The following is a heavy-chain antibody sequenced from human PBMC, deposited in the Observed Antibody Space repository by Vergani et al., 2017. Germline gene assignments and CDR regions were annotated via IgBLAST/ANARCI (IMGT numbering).Heavy chain of an antibody. D-gene: IGHD6-19*01. CDR1: GDSISTSSYA. J-gene: IGHJ1*01. V-gene: IGHV4-39*01. Sequence: QMQLQESGPGLVKPSETLSLSCTVSGDSISTSSYAWGWIRQPPGKGLEWIGTIYYTGTTYYNEAHKSRLTISVDTSKNQFSLNLTSVTAADTAVYYCTRHGRSGWAGYFQHWGQAPWSPPP. CDR3: TRHGRSGWAGYFQH. CDR2: IYYTGTT.